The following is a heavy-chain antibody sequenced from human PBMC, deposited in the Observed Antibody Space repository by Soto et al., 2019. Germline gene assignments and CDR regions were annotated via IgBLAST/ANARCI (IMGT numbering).Heavy chain of an antibody. CDR2: IIPIFGTA. J-gene: IGHJ4*02. CDR3: ASAPHDSSGYYPPFPFDY. CDR1: GGTFSSYA. V-gene: IGHV1-69*06. D-gene: IGHD3-22*01. Sequence: GASVKVSCKASGGTFSSYAISWVRQAPGQGLEWMGGIIPIFGTANYAQKFQGRVTITADKSTSTAYMELSSLRSEDTAVYYCASAPHDSSGYYPPFPFDYWGQGTLVTVSS.